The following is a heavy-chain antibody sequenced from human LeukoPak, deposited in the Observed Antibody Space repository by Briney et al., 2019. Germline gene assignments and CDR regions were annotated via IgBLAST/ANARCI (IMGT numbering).Heavy chain of an antibody. CDR1: GFSLRNARMG. D-gene: IGHD3-10*01. J-gene: IGHJ3*02. CDR3: ARILWFGELSDFDI. V-gene: IGHV2-26*01. Sequence: SGPTLVNPTETLTLTCTVSGFSLRNARMGVSWIRQPPGKALEWLAHIFSNDEKSYSTSLKSRLTISKDTSKSQVVLTMTNMDPVDTATYYCARILWFGELSDFDIWGQGTMVTVSS. CDR2: IFSNDEK.